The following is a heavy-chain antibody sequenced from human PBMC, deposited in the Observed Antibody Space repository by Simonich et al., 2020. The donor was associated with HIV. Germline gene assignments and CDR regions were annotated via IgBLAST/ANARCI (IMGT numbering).Heavy chain of an antibody. J-gene: IGHJ5*02. CDR2: ISWNGDST. CDR1: GFTFDDFA. V-gene: IGHV3-43D*04. CDR3: ARASGFDP. Sequence: EVQLVESGGVVVQSGGSLRLSCVTSGFTFDDFAMHWVRQAPGKGREWVSLISWNGDSTYYADSVKGRFAISRDNSKNSLYLHMNSLRTEDTALYYCARASGFDPWGQGTLVTVSS.